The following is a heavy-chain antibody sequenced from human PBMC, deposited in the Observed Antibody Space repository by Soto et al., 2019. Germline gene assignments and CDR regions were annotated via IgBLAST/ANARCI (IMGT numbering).Heavy chain of an antibody. J-gene: IGHJ4*02. CDR3: ARSIRYDTSGYYFSDH. D-gene: IGHD3-22*01. Sequence: QVQLQESGPGLVKPSQTLSLTCTVSGGSISGGGYYWSWIRQHPGKGLEWIGCISYSGSTYYTPSLKSRVTISVDTSKNQFSLRLSSVTAADTAVYYCARSIRYDTSGYYFSDHWGQGTLVTVSS. CDR1: GGSISGGGYY. CDR2: ISYSGST. V-gene: IGHV4-31*03.